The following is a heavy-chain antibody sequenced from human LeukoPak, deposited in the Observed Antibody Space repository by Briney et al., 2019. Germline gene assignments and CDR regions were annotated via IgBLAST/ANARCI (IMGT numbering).Heavy chain of an antibody. CDR2: IAYDGSRA. CDR1: GFTFGGYG. Sequence: GGSLRLSCAGSGFTFGGYGMHWFRQTPGRGLEWVAVIAYDGSRAFYADSVKGRFTISRDNSKNTMSVQMDDLRAEDTAVYYCTRYNNDHFDYWGQGTLVTVSS. J-gene: IGHJ4*02. D-gene: IGHD1-14*01. CDR3: TRYNNDHFDY. V-gene: IGHV3-33*01.